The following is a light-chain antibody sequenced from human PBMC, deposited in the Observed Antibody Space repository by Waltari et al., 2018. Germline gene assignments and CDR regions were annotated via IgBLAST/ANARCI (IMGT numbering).Light chain of an antibody. CDR2: DVT. J-gene: IGLJ1*01. Sequence: QSALTQPRSVSGSPGQSVTISCTGTSSAVGGYNYVPWYQHHPGKAPKPIIYDVTTRPSGVPDRFSASKSDNTATLTISGTQTLDEADYFCQTWDNTTVFGSGTRVTVL. CDR1: SSAVGGYNY. V-gene: IGLV2-11*01. CDR3: QTWDNTTV.